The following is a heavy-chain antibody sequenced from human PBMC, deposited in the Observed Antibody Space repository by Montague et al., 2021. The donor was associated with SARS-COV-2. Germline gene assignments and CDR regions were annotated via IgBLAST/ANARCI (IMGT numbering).Heavy chain of an antibody. CDR2: IYYSGST. D-gene: IGHD2-2*01. CDR3: AKQALTRYCTSTTCFGAAFDI. V-gene: IGHV4-59*08. Sequence: SETLFLTCTVSGVSISSYYWTWIRQPPGKGLEWIGFIYYSGSTNYNPSLKSRVTISVDTSKNQFSLKLSSVTAADTAVYYCAKQALTRYCTSTTCFGAAFDIWGQGTMVTVSS. CDR1: GVSISSYY. J-gene: IGHJ3*02.